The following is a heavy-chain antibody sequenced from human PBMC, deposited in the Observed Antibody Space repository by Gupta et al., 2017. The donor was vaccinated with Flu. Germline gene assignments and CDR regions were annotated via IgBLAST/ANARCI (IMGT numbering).Heavy chain of an antibody. J-gene: IGHJ3*02. Sequence: NWVRQATGQGLEWMGWMNPNSGNTGYAQKFQGRVTMTRNTSISTAYMELSSLRSEDTAVYYCARGYYDYSNYRFFRTSYHDAFDIWGQGTMVTV. CDR3: ARGYYDYSNYRFFRTSYHDAFDI. D-gene: IGHD4-11*01. CDR2: MNPNSGNT. V-gene: IGHV1-8*01.